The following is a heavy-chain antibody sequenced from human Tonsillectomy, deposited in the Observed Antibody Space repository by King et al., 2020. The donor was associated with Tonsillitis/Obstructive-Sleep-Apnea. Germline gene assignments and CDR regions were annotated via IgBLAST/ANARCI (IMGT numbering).Heavy chain of an antibody. Sequence: VQLVESGGGLVEPGGSLRLSCASSRFTFSSYSMHWVRQAPGKGPEWVSSISSRSKSIFYGDSVKGRFTISRDNAKNSLYLQMNSLRAEDTAVYYCARSIAAPGAFDIWGQGTVVTVSS. CDR3: ARSIAAPGAFDI. J-gene: IGHJ3*02. D-gene: IGHD6-6*01. CDR1: RFTFSSYS. V-gene: IGHV3-21*01. CDR2: ISSRSKSI.